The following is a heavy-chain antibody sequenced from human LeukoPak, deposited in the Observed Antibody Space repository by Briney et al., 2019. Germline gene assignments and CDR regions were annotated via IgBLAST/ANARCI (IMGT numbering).Heavy chain of an antibody. Sequence: PGRSLRLSCAASGFRFSDHAMHWVRQAPGKGLEWVAVISYDGSNKYYADSVKGRFTNSRDNSKNTLYLQMNSLRTEDTAVYYCARQQWLLLIWMGSFDCWGQGALVTVSS. V-gene: IGHV3-30-3*01. CDR2: ISYDGSNK. CDR1: GFRFSDHA. D-gene: IGHD6-19*01. CDR3: ARQQWLLLIWMGSFDC. J-gene: IGHJ4*02.